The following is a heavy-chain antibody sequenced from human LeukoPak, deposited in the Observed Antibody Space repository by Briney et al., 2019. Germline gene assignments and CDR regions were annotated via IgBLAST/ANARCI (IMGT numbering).Heavy chain of an antibody. CDR3: ARTMVRGVYFDY. V-gene: IGHV3-23*01. Sequence: GGSLRLSCAASGFTFSSYAMSWVRQAPGKGLEWVSAISGSGGSTYYADSVKGRFTISRDNSKNTLYLQMNSLRAEDTAAYYCARTMVRGVYFDYWGQGTLVTVSS. J-gene: IGHJ4*02. CDR1: GFTFSSYA. CDR2: ISGSGGST. D-gene: IGHD3-10*01.